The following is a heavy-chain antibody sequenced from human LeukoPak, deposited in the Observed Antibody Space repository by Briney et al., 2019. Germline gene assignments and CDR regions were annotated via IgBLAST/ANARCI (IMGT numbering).Heavy chain of an antibody. Sequence: GGSLRLSCAASGFTFSSYAMSWVRQAPGKGLEWVSAISGSGGSTYYADSVKGRFTISRDNSKNTVYLQMNSLRAEDTAVYYCAKDRFSSDYFDYWGQGTLVTVSS. D-gene: IGHD3-10*01. J-gene: IGHJ4*02. V-gene: IGHV3-23*01. CDR2: ISGSGGST. CDR1: GFTFSSYA. CDR3: AKDRFSSDYFDY.